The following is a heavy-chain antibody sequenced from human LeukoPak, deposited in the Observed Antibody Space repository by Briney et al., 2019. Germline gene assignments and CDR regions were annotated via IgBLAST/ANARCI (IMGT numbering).Heavy chain of an antibody. CDR2: MYTNGSNT. Sequence: GASVKLSCKASGYTFTSYYINWVRQATGQGLEWVGWMYTNGSNTSYAQNVQGRVSITRNTSISTAYMELSSLRAEDTAVYYCARGNDLLLLGYYVDYWGQGTLVTVSS. CDR1: GYTFTSYY. D-gene: IGHD3-22*01. CDR3: ARGNDLLLLGYYVDY. J-gene: IGHJ4*02. V-gene: IGHV1-8*03.